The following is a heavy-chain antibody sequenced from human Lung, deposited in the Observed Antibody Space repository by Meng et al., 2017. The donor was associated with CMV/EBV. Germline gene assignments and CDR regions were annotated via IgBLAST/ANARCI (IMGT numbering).Heavy chain of an antibody. CDR1: RVTFRNYA. CDR2: ISSDGQNK. D-gene: IGHD2-2*01. CDR3: ATYTRAPDALLAYFNY. Sequence: GGSLRLXXVVSRVTFRNYAMHWVRQAPGKGPEWVAVISSDGQNKYYADSVKGRFAISRDKLRSTLYLQLGSLRLEDTAVYYCATYTRAPDALLAYFNYWGLGXLVTVSS. J-gene: IGHJ4*02. V-gene: IGHV3-30*09.